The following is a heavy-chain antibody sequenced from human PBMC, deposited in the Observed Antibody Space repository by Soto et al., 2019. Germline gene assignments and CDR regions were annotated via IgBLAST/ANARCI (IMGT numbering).Heavy chain of an antibody. Sequence: ASVKVSCKASGYTFTTYGISWMRQAPGQGLEWMGWINAYNGNTNYAQKIQGRVTMTTDTSTSTAYMELRSLRSDDTAVYYCARGFQSGSGIYEHYYYGLDVWGQGTTVTAP. CDR1: GYTFTTYG. CDR2: INAYNGNT. V-gene: IGHV1-18*01. D-gene: IGHD3-10*01. CDR3: ARGFQSGSGIYEHYYYGLDV. J-gene: IGHJ6*02.